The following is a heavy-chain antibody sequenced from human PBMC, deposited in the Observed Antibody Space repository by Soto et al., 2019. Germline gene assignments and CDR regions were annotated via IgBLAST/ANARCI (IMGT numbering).Heavy chain of an antibody. V-gene: IGHV1-18*04. CDR1: GYTFTSYG. Sequence: GASVKISCKASGYTFTSYGISWVRQAPGQGLEWMGWISAYNGNTNYAQKLQGRVTMTTDTSTSTAYMELRSLRSDDTAVYYCARDPPYSSSSEGYYYYGMDVWGQWTTVTVSS. CDR3: ARDPPYSSSSEGYYYYGMDV. CDR2: ISAYNGNT. D-gene: IGHD6-6*01. J-gene: IGHJ6*02.